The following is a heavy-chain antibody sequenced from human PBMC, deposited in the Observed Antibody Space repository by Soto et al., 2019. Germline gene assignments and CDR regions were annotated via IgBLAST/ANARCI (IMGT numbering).Heavy chain of an antibody. Sequence: GGSLRLSCAASGFTFSSYSMNWVRQAPGKGLEWVSSISSSSSYIYYADSVKGRFTISRDNAKNSLYLQMNSLRAEDTAVYYCARDPFPDSYDFWSGYTYNWFDPWGQGTLVTVSS. CDR1: GFTFSSYS. V-gene: IGHV3-21*01. J-gene: IGHJ5*02. CDR3: ARDPFPDSYDFWSGYTYNWFDP. CDR2: ISSSSSYI. D-gene: IGHD3-3*01.